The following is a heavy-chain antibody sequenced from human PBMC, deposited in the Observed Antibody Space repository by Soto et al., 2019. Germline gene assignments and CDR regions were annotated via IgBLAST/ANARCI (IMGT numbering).Heavy chain of an antibody. D-gene: IGHD3-3*01. Sequence: EVQLLESGGGLVQPGGSLRLSCAASEFTFSSSSLLWVRQAPGKGLEWVSGVNGGGDITYYAESVKGRFTISRDNSKNTLYLQMNSLRAEYTAVFYCARGHFGVTMDVCGQGTTVTVSS. CDR1: EFTFSSSS. CDR2: VNGGGDIT. V-gene: IGHV3-23*01. J-gene: IGHJ6*02. CDR3: ARGHFGVTMDV.